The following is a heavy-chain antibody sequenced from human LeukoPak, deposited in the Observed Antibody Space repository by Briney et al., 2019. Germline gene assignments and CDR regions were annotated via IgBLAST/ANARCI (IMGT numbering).Heavy chain of an antibody. J-gene: IGHJ5*02. CDR1: GGSISSYY. CDR3: ARAPVPASWFDP. V-gene: IGHV4-59*01. Sequence: PSETLSLTCSVSGGSISSYYWSWIRQPPGKGLEWIGYIYYSGSTNYNPSLKSRVTISVDTSKNQFSLKLSSVTAADTAVYYCARAPVPASWFDPWGQGTLVTVSS. CDR2: IYYSGST.